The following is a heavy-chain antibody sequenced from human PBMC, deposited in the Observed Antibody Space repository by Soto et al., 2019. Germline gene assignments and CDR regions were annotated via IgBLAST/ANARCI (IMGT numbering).Heavy chain of an antibody. CDR1: GDSVSSDITS. V-gene: IGHV6-1*01. CDR3: ARGNALDV. J-gene: IGHJ3*01. Sequence: SQTLSLTCAISGDSVSSDITSWNWIRQSPSRGLEWLGRTYYRSKWFHDYAASVKSRITINPDTSRNQFSLELNSMTPEDTAVYYCARGNALDVWGQGTVVTVSS. D-gene: IGHD3-10*01. CDR2: TYYRSKWFH.